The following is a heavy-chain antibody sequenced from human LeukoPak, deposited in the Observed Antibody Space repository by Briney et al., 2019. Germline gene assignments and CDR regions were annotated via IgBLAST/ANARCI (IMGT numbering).Heavy chain of an antibody. D-gene: IGHD2-2*01. CDR1: GYTFTGYY. Sequence: ASVKVSCKASGYTFTGYYIHWVRQAPGQGLEWMGWINPNSGGTNYAQKFQGRVTMTRDTSISTAYMELSRLRSDDTAMYYCARDRVVVVPAALYYFDYWGQGTLVTVSS. J-gene: IGHJ4*02. CDR2: INPNSGGT. CDR3: ARDRVVVVPAALYYFDY. V-gene: IGHV1-2*02.